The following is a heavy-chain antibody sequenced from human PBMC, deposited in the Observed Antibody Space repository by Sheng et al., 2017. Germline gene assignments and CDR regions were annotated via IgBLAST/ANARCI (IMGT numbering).Heavy chain of an antibody. V-gene: IGHV3-21*01. D-gene: IGHD6-6*01. CDR3: AKSIAARLDWFDP. Sequence: EVQLVESGGGLVKPGGSLRLSCAASGFTFSSYSMNWVRQAPGMGLECVSSISSSGSYIYYADSVEGRFTVSRDNAKNSVYLQMNSLRAEDTAVYYCAKSIAARLDWFDPGAREPWVTVSS. CDR2: ISSSGSYI. J-gene: IGHJ5*02. CDR1: GFTFSSYS.